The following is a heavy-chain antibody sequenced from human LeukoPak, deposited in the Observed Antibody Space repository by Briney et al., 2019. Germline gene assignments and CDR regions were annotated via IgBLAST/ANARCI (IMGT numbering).Heavy chain of an antibody. CDR3: ATARDYLPGTFWG. Sequence: GGSLRPSCVASGFTFSSYEMNWVRQAPGKGLEWVSYISGSGSIIYYADSVKGRFTISRDNAKNSLYLQMSSLRAEDTAVYYCATARDYLPGTFWGWGQGTLVTVSS. CDR1: GFTFSSYE. J-gene: IGHJ4*02. V-gene: IGHV3-48*03. CDR2: ISGSGSII. D-gene: IGHD3-16*01.